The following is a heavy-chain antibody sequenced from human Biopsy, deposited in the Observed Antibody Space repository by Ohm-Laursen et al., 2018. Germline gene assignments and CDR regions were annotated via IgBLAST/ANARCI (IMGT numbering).Heavy chain of an antibody. D-gene: IGHD2-2*01. CDR3: ATEVVPAGIGGHWLDP. V-gene: IGHV3-21*01. CDR2: ISSSSDNI. Sequence: GSLRLSCAASGFTLSSYSMNWVRQTPGKGLEWVSTISSSSDNIYYVDSVKGRFTISRDNAKNSLYLQMNSLRAEDTAVYYCATEVVPAGIGGHWLDPWGQGTLVTVSS. CDR1: GFTLSSYS. J-gene: IGHJ5*02.